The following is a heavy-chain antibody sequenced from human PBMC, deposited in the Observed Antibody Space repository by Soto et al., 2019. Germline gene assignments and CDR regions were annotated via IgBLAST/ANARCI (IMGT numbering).Heavy chain of an antibody. D-gene: IGHD3-22*01. Sequence: TGGSLRLSCAASGFTFSSYGMHWVRQAPGKGLEWVAVISYDGSNKYYADSVKGRFTISRDNSKNTLYLQMNSLRAEDTAVYYCAKTYYDSSGHELDYWGQGTLVTVSS. V-gene: IGHV3-30*18. CDR2: ISYDGSNK. CDR3: AKTYYDSSGHELDY. J-gene: IGHJ4*02. CDR1: GFTFSSYG.